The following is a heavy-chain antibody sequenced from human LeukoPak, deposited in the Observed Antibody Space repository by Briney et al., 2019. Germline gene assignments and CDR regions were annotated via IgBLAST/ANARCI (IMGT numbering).Heavy chain of an antibody. D-gene: IGHD3-3*01. CDR1: GFTFNTYI. Sequence: GVLRLSCEASGFTFNTYIMSWVRQAPGKGLEWLSYISESSSSIYYADSVRGRFTISRDNAKISLYLQMNSLRAEDTAVYYCARAPLVFWSGYLGMDVWGKGTTVTVSS. CDR3: ARAPLVFWSGYLGMDV. V-gene: IGHV3-48*04. CDR2: ISESSSSI. J-gene: IGHJ6*04.